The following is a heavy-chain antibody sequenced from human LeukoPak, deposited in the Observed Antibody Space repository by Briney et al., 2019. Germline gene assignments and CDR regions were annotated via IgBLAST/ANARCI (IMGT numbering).Heavy chain of an antibody. V-gene: IGHV4-34*01. J-gene: IGHJ5*02. CDR2: INHRGST. D-gene: IGHD3-10*01. CDR1: GGSFSGYH. CDR3: AKSLYGSGSYYNWFDP. Sequence: SETLSLTCVVYGGSFSGYHWSWIRQSPGKGLEWIGEINHRGSTNYNPSLKRRVTMSLDTSKNQFSLKLSSVTAPDTAVYSCAKSLYGSGSYYNWFDPWGPGTLVTVSS.